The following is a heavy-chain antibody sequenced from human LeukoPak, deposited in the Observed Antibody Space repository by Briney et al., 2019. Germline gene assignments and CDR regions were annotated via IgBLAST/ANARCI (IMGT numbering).Heavy chain of an antibody. D-gene: IGHD6-25*01. CDR1: GDSVSSYS. CDR3: ATIQRDHAFDI. V-gene: IGHV4-4*07. CDR2: ISTSGST. J-gene: IGHJ3*02. Sequence: SETLSLTCTVSGDSVSSYSWSWIRQPAGKGLEWIGRISTSGSTNSNPSLRGRVTMSVDTSKNQFSLNLYSVTAADTAVYYCATIQRDHAFDIWGQGTVVTVSS.